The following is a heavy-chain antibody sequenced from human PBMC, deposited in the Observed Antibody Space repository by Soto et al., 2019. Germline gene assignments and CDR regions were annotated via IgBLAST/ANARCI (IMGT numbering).Heavy chain of an antibody. CDR1: GGTFSSYA. CDR3: ARDYPGYYDSSGYNYVGYYVMDV. V-gene: IGHV1-69*13. D-gene: IGHD3-22*01. J-gene: IGHJ6*02. CDR2: IIPIFGTA. Sequence: ASVKVSCKASGGTFSSYAISWVRQAPGQGLEWMGGIIPIFGTANYAQKFQGRVTITADESTSTAYMELSSLRSEDTAVYYCARDYPGYYDSSGYNYVGYYVMDVWGQGTTDIVTS.